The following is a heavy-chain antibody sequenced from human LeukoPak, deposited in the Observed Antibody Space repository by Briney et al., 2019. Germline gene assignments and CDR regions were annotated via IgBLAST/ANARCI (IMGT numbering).Heavy chain of an antibody. Sequence: PGGSLRLACAASGFTFSRYSMNWVRQAPGKGLEWVSGISWDSGSIVYADSVKGRFTISRDNAKNSLYLQMNSLRGEDTALYYCAKAYSYGYRRFDYWGQGTLVTVSS. J-gene: IGHJ4*02. D-gene: IGHD5-18*01. CDR1: GFTFSRYS. V-gene: IGHV3-9*01. CDR3: AKAYSYGYRRFDY. CDR2: ISWDSGSI.